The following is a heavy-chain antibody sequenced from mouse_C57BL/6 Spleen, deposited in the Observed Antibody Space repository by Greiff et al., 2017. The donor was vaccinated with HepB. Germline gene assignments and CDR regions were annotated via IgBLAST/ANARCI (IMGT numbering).Heavy chain of an antibody. Sequence: VQLQQSGPELVKPGASVKISCKASGYSFTSYYIHWVKQRPGQGLEWIGWIYPGSGNTKYNEKFKGKATLTADTSSSTAYMQLSSLTSEDSAVYYCARDESSGYFYAMDYWGQGTSVTVSS. J-gene: IGHJ4*01. V-gene: IGHV1-66*01. D-gene: IGHD3-2*02. CDR1: GYSFTSYY. CDR2: IYPGSGNT. CDR3: ARDESSGYFYAMDY.